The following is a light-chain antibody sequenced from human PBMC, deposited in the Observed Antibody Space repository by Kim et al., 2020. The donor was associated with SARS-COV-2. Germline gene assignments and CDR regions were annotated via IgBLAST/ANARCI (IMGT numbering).Light chain of an antibody. CDR1: NRDIGTYNY. V-gene: IGLV2-14*03. CDR3: NSYTTSTTWV. CDR2: DVN. Sequence: GQSITISCTGTNRDIGTYNYVSWYQQYPGRAPKLMIYDVNKRPSGVSDRFTGSKSGYTASLTISGLQAEDEATYYCNSYTTSTTWVFGGGTQLTVL. J-gene: IGLJ3*02.